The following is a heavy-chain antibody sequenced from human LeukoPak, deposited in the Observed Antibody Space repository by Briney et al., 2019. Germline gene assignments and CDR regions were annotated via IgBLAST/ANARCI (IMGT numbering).Heavy chain of an antibody. CDR1: GFTFSTYA. V-gene: IGHV3-23*01. CDR2: ISGSGTHT. CDR3: AKNLREQQLDSYFDY. J-gene: IGHJ4*02. Sequence: GGSLRLSCAASGFTFSTYAMSWVRQAPGKGLEWVSGISGSGTHTYYADSVKGRFTISRDNSKNTLYLQMNGLRAEDTAVYYCAKNLREQQLDSYFDYWGQGTLVTVSS. D-gene: IGHD6-13*01.